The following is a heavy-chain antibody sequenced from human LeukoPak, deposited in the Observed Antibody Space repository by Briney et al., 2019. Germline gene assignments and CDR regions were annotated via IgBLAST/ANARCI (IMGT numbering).Heavy chain of an antibody. CDR1: GFTFRSYN. Sequence: ASLRFSCAASGFTFRSYNMNWVRQAPGKRPEWVSSISSSSSYIYYADSVKGRFTISRDNAKNSLYLQMNSLRAEDTALYYCARGASRADYSGQGTLVTVSS. CDR3: ARGASRADY. J-gene: IGHJ4*02. V-gene: IGHV3-21*01. CDR2: ISSSSSYI.